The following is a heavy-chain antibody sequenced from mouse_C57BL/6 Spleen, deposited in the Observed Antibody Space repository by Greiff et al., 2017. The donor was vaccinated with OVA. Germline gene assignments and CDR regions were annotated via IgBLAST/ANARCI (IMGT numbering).Heavy chain of an antibody. CDR3: ARVKLNYGSSYEDYFDY. CDR2: IYPGSGST. CDR1: GYTFTSYW. V-gene: IGHV1-55*01. D-gene: IGHD1-1*01. J-gene: IGHJ2*01. Sequence: QVQLQQPGAELVKPGASVKMSCKASGYTFTSYWITWVKQRPGQGLEWIGDIYPGSGSTNYTEKFKSKATLTVDTSSSTAYLQLRSLTSEDSASYYCARVKLNYGSSYEDYFDYWGQGTTLTVSS.